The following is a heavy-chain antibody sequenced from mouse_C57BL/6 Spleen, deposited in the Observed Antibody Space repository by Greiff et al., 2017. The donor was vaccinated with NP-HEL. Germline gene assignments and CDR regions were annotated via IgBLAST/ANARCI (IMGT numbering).Heavy chain of an antibody. D-gene: IGHD2-4*01. Sequence: EVQLQQSGAELVRPGASVKLSCTASGFNIKDYYMHWVKQRPEQGLEWIGRIDPEDGDTEYAPKFQGKATMTADTSSNTAYLQLSSLTSDDTAVYYCTTSRYDYLFAYWGQGTLVTVSA. V-gene: IGHV14-1*01. CDR2: IDPEDGDT. CDR3: TTSRYDYLFAY. J-gene: IGHJ3*01. CDR1: GFNIKDYY.